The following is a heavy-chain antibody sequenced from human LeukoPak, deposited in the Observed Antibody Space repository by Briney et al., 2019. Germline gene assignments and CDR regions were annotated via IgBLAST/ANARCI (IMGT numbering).Heavy chain of an antibody. D-gene: IGHD3-9*01. Sequence: SQTLSLTCTVSGGSISSGSYYWSWIRQPAGKGLEWIGRIYTSGSTNYNPSLKSRVTISVDTSKNQFSLKLSSVTAADTAVYYCARDRIYDILTGYYQWFDPWGQGTVVTVSS. CDR3: ARDRIYDILTGYYQWFDP. J-gene: IGHJ5*02. CDR2: IYTSGST. V-gene: IGHV4-61*02. CDR1: GGSISSGSYY.